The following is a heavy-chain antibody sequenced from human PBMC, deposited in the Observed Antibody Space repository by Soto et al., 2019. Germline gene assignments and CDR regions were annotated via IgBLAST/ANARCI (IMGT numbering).Heavy chain of an antibody. CDR2: ISAYNGNT. V-gene: IGHV1-18*04. Sequence: RASVKVSCKASGYTFTSYGISWVRQAPGQGLEWMGWISAYNGNTNYAQKLQGRVTMTTDTSTSTAYMELRSLRSDDTAVYYCARSYRPTYYDFWSGYPSGAFDIWGQGTMVTVSS. D-gene: IGHD3-3*01. J-gene: IGHJ3*02. CDR3: ARSYRPTYYDFWSGYPSGAFDI. CDR1: GYTFTSYG.